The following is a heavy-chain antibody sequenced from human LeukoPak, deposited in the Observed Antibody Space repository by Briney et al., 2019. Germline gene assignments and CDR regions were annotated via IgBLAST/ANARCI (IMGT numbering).Heavy chain of an antibody. D-gene: IGHD1-26*01. CDR2: VDPEGGET. CDR3: ATAWSGSYSKEGRQGDAFDI. Sequence: ASVKVSCKVSGYTFTDYYMHWGQQAPGKGLEWMGLVDPEGGETIHAEKFQGRVTITADTSTDTAYMELSSLRSKDTAVYYCATAWSGSYSKEGRQGDAFDIWGQGTMVTVSS. V-gene: IGHV1-69-2*01. J-gene: IGHJ3*02. CDR1: GYTFTDYY.